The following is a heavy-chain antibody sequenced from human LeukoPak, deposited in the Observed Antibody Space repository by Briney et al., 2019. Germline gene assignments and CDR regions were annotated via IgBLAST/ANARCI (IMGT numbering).Heavy chain of an antibody. Sequence: GGSLRLSCAASGFTFSSYAMNWVRQAPGKGLEWVSAMSGSGGSTYYADSVKGRFTISRDNSKNTLYLQMNSLRAEDTAVYYCAKAGCTSATCYVNCWGQGTLVTVSS. J-gene: IGHJ4*02. CDR2: MSGSGGST. CDR1: GFTFSSYA. V-gene: IGHV3-23*01. CDR3: AKAGCTSATCYVNC. D-gene: IGHD2-2*01.